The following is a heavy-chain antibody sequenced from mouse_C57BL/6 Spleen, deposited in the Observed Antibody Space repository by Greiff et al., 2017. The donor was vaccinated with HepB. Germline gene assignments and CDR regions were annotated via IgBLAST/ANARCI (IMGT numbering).Heavy chain of an antibody. Sequence: VQLQQSGPELVKPGASVKISCKASGYAFSSSWMNWVKQRPGKGLEWIGRIYPGDGDNNYNGKFKGKATLTADKSSSTAYMQLSSLTAEDSAVYFCASYGRDYAMDYWGQGTSVTVSS. CDR2: IYPGDGDN. V-gene: IGHV1-82*01. CDR1: GYAFSSSW. J-gene: IGHJ4*01. CDR3: ASYGRDYAMDY. D-gene: IGHD1-1*01.